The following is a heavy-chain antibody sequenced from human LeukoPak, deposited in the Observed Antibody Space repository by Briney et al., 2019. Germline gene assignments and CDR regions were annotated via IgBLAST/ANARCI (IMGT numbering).Heavy chain of an antibody. V-gene: IGHV3-23*01. D-gene: IGHD3-3*01. J-gene: IGHJ5*02. CDR2: ISGSGGST. Sequence: PGGSLRLSCAASGFIFSSYAMSWVRQAPGKGLEWVSTISGSGGSTYYADSVKGRFTISRDNAKNSLYLQMNSLRAEDTAVYYCARGRFLEWLLPPPNWFDPWGQGTLVTVSS. CDR1: GFIFSSYA. CDR3: ARGRFLEWLLPPPNWFDP.